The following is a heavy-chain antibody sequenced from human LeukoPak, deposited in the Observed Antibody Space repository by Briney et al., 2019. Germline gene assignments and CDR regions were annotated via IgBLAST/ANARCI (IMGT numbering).Heavy chain of an antibody. CDR2: INHSGST. V-gene: IGHV4-34*01. CDR3: ARVPRLIRFLEWSLIQGGMDV. J-gene: IGHJ6*02. D-gene: IGHD3-3*01. Sequence: PSETLSLTCAVYGGSFNGYYWSWIRQPPGKGLEWIGEINHSGSTNYNPSLKSRVTISVDTSKNQFSLKLSSVTAADTAVYYCARVPRLIRFLEWSLIQGGMDVWGQGTTVTVSS. CDR1: GGSFNGYY.